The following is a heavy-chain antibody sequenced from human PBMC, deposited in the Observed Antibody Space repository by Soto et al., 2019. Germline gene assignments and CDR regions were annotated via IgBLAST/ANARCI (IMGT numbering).Heavy chain of an antibody. CDR3: ARVQYQDIVTASSTRRSIEY. V-gene: IGHV4-31*03. CDR2: IYHSGTA. D-gene: IGHD2-15*01. Sequence: SETLSLTCTFSVVSISSGNHYWSWIRQHPWKGLEWIGYIYHSGTAYYNPSLKSRVIMSVDTSKNQFPLNLKSVTAADTATYYCARVQYQDIVTASSTRRSIEYWGQGALVTVSS. CDR1: VVSISSGNHY. J-gene: IGHJ4*02.